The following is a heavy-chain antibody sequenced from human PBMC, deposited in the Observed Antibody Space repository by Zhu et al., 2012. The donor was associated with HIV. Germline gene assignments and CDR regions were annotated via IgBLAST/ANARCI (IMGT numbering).Heavy chain of an antibody. V-gene: IGHV4-39*07. CDR3: ARHAVRTLYYFDY. CDR2: IYYSGST. J-gene: IGHJ4*02. Sequence: QVQLQESGPGLVKPSETLSLTCTVSGGSISSSSYYWGWIRQPPGKGLGWIGSIYYSGSTYYNPSLKSRVTISVDTSKNQFSLKLSSVTAADTAVYYCARHAVRTLYYFDYWGQGTLVTVSS. CDR1: GGSISSSSYY. D-gene: IGHD2-2*01.